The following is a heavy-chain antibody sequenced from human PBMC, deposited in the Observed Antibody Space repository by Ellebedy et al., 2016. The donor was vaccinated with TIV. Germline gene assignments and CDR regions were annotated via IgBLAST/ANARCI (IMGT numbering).Heavy chain of an antibody. CDR1: GGFIKSSY. CDR3: ARAPYEFWSGYTYGMDV. V-gene: IGHV4-59*01. CDR2: TYNSGNT. D-gene: IGHD3-3*01. Sequence: MPSETLSLTCTVAGGFIKSSYWSCIRQLPGKGLEWIWYTYNSGNTNYNPSLKIRVTISVDTSKNQFSLNLYSVSAADTAVYYCARAPYEFWSGYTYGMDVWGQGTTVTVSS. J-gene: IGHJ6*02.